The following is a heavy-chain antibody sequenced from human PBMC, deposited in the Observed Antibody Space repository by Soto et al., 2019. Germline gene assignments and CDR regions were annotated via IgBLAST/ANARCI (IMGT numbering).Heavy chain of an antibody. J-gene: IGHJ6*02. D-gene: IGHD6-6*01. CDR3: ARDPRTARPSAMDV. V-gene: IGHV3-23*01. Sequence: EVQLLESGGGLVQPGGSLRLSCAASGFTFGRYAMTWVRQAPGKGLEWVSSLSGSGSSTYYADSVKGRFTISRDNSKDMLHLQMHSLRSEDTAVYYCARDPRTARPSAMDVWGQGTTVTVSS. CDR1: GFTFGRYA. CDR2: LSGSGSST.